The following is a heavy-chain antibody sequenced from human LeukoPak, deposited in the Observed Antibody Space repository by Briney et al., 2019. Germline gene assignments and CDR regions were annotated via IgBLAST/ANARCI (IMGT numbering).Heavy chain of an antibody. V-gene: IGHV3-7*01. D-gene: IGHD6-19*01. CDR2: IKQDGSEK. CDR1: GFTFSSYW. Sequence: GGSLRLSCAASGFTFSSYWMSWVRQAPGKGLEWVATIKQDGSEKYYVDSVKGRFTISRDNAKNSLYLQMNSLRAEDTAVYYCARGSRVAVAGTGFDYWGQGTLGTVSS. J-gene: IGHJ4*02. CDR3: ARGSRVAVAGTGFDY.